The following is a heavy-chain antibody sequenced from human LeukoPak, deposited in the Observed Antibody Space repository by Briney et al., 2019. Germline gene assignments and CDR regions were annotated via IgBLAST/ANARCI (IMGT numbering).Heavy chain of an antibody. V-gene: IGHV3-33*01. CDR2: IWYDGSNK. J-gene: IGHJ6*02. D-gene: IGHD3-3*01. Sequence: GGSLRLSCAASGFTFTNNGLHWVRQAPSKGLEWVAIIWYDGSNKYYADSVKGRFTISKDNSKSTLYLQMNSLRAEDTAVYYCARAGVGTYGMDVWGQGTTVTVS. CDR3: ARAGVGTYGMDV. CDR1: GFTFTNNG.